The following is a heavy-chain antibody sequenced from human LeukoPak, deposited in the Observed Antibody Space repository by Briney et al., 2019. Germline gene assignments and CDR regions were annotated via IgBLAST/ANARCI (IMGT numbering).Heavy chain of an antibody. CDR1: GYTFTSYG. CDR3: ARVTALYYYMDV. Sequence: ASVKVSCKGSGYTFTSYGISWVRQAPGQGLEWMGWISTYKGNTNYAQKLQGRVTMTTDTSTSTVYMELRSLRSDDTAVYYCARVTALYYYMDVWGKGTTVTISS. V-gene: IGHV1-18*01. CDR2: ISTYKGNT. J-gene: IGHJ6*03.